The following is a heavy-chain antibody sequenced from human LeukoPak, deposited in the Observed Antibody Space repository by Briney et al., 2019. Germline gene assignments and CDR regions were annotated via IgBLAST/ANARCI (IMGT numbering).Heavy chain of an antibody. J-gene: IGHJ4*02. Sequence: GESLKISCKGSGYSFTTYWIGWVRQMPGKGLEWMGIFYPGDSDTRYSPSFQGQVTISADKSISTAYLQWSSLKASDTAMYYCARVFPKYCSGGSCYLDYWGQGTLVTVSS. V-gene: IGHV5-51*01. CDR2: FYPGDSDT. CDR1: GYSFTTYW. D-gene: IGHD2-15*01. CDR3: ARVFPKYCSGGSCYLDY.